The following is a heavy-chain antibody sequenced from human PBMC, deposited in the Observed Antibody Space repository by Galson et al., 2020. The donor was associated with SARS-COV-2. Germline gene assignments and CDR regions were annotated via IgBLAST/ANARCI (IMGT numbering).Heavy chain of an antibody. J-gene: IGHJ4*02. V-gene: IGHV3-13*01. CDR3: ATGPTVPWYYFDY. D-gene: IGHD4-17*01. CDR1: GFTFNTYD. Sequence: GGSLRLSCAGSGFTFNTYDMHWVRQAPGKGLQRVSLIGTAGDTYSLGPLKGRFTISRENAKNSFHLQMNSLREEDTAVYYCATGPTVPWYYFDYWGQGTLVTVSS. CDR2: IGTAGDT.